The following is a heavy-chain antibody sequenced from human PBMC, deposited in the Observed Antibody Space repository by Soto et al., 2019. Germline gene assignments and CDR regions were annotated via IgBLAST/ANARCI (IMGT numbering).Heavy chain of an antibody. J-gene: IGHJ5*02. CDR3: SRGNDAYKGGRT. CDR2: IHPSGST. Sequence: QVQLQQWGAGLLKPSETLSLTCAVYDGSLSDDYYTWTRQSPGKGLEWIGEIHPSGSTYYNPFLKTRVTLSQDTSKKQCSRNLISVTAADTGEYYCSRGNDAYKGGRTWGQGTLVTVSS. D-gene: IGHD1-1*01. V-gene: IGHV4-34*02. CDR1: DGSLSDDY.